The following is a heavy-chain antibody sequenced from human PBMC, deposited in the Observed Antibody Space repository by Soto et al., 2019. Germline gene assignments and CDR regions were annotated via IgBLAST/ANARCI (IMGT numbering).Heavy chain of an antibody. V-gene: IGHV4-34*01. J-gene: IGHJ6*03. CDR2: INHSGST. Sequence: SETLSLTCAVYGGSFSGYYWSWIRQPPGKGLEWIGEINHSGSTNYNPSLKSRVTISVDTSKNQFSLKLSSVTAADTAVYYCARKGSGRRHYYYYMDVWGKGTTVTVSS. CDR1: GGSFSGYY. D-gene: IGHD3-10*01. CDR3: ARKGSGRRHYYYYMDV.